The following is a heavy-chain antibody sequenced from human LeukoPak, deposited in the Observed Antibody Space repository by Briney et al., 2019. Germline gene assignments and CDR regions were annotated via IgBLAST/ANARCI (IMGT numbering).Heavy chain of an antibody. Sequence: SLRLSCAASGFTFSNAWMSWVRQAPGKGLEWVGRIKSKIDGGTTDYAAPVKGRFTISRDDSKNTLYLQMNSLKTEDTAVYYCTTGEVAVFDYWGQGTLVTLSP. CDR3: TTGEVAVFDY. D-gene: IGHD6-19*01. V-gene: IGHV3-15*01. CDR1: GFTFSNAW. CDR2: IKSKIDGGTT. J-gene: IGHJ4*02.